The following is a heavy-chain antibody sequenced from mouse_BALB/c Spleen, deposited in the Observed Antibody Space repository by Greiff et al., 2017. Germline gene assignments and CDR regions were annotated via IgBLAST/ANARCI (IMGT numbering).Heavy chain of an antibody. CDR1: GYSFTGYY. V-gene: IGHV1-31*01. J-gene: IGHJ4*01. CDR3: AREEGSDYYDYAMDY. CDR2: INPYNGAT. D-gene: IGHD2-4*01. Sequence: VQLQQSGPELVKPGASVKISCKASGYSFTGYYMHWVKQSHVKSLEWIGRINPYNGATSYNQNFKDKASLTVDKSSSTAYMELHSLTSEDSAVYYCAREEGSDYYDYAMDYWGQGTSVTVSS.